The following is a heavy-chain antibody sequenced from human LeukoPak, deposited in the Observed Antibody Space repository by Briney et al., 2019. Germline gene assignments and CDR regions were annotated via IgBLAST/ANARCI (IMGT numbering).Heavy chain of an antibody. D-gene: IGHD3-16*01. J-gene: IGHJ4*02. CDR3: ARGLRVRNADY. CDR1: GFTFSSYS. Sequence: GGSLRLPCAASGFTFSSYSMNWVLQAPGKGLEWVSSISSSSSYIYYADSVKGRFTISRDNAKNSLYLQMNSLRAEDTAVYYCARGLRVRNADYWGQGTLVTVSS. CDR2: ISSSSSYI. V-gene: IGHV3-21*01.